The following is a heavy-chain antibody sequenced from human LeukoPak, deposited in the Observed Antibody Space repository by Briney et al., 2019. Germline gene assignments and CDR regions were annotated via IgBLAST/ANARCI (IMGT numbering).Heavy chain of an antibody. V-gene: IGHV3-74*01. CDR1: GFSFSGHW. D-gene: IGHD6-6*01. J-gene: IGHJ4*02. CDR3: ARGPNSNWSGLDF. Sequence: QPGGSLRLSCTASGFSFSGHWTHWARHLPGKGLVWVSRISPTGSTTSYADSVKGRFTVSRDNAKNTLYLQVNNLRAEDTAVYYCARGPNSNWSGLDFWGQGTLLTVSS. CDR2: ISPTGSTT.